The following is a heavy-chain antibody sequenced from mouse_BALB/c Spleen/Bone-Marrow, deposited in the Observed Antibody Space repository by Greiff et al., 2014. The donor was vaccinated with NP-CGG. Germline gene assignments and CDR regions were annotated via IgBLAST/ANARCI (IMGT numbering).Heavy chain of an antibody. CDR3: ARRDGNYAWFAY. V-gene: IGHV1-54*03. Sequence: QVQLQQPGAELVRPGTSVKVSCKASGYAFTNYSIEWVKQRPGQGLEWIGVINPGSGGTNYNEKFKGKATLTADKSSSTAYMQLSSLTSDDSAVYFCARRDGNYAWFAYWGQGTLVTVSA. CDR1: GYAFTNYS. J-gene: IGHJ3*01. CDR2: INPGSGGT. D-gene: IGHD2-1*01.